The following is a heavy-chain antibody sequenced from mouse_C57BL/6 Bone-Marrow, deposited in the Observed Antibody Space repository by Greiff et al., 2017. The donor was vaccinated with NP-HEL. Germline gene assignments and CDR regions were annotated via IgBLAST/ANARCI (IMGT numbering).Heavy chain of an antibody. V-gene: IGHV1-72*01. CDR3: ASSGTGCFDY. J-gene: IGHJ2*01. D-gene: IGHD3-2*02. CDR2: IDPNRGGT. CDR1: GYTFTSYW. Sequence: QVQLQQPGAELVKPGASVKLSCKASGYTFTSYWMHWVKQRPGRGLEWIGRIDPNRGGTKYNEKFKSKSTLTVDKPSSTAYMQLSSLTSEDSAVYYCASSGTGCFDYWGQGTTLTVSS.